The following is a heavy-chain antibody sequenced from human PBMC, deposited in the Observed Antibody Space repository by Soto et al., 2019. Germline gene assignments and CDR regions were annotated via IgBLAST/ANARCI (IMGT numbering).Heavy chain of an antibody. CDR1: GYIFTSYA. J-gene: IGHJ4*02. CDR3: ARGRAYSGYGPGACLDY. D-gene: IGHD5-12*01. CDR2: INAANGNT. Sequence: QVQLVQSGAEEKKPGASVKVSCKASGYIFTSYAMHWVRQAPGQRPEWMGWINAANGNTKYPQTFQATFTFTXXTSASTAYMELSSLRSEATAVYYCARGRAYSGYGPGACLDYWGQGTLVTVSS. V-gene: IGHV1-3*05.